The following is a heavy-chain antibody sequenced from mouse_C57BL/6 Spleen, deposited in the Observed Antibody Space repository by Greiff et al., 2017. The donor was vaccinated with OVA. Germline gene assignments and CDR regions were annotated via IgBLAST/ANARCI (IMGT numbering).Heavy chain of an antibody. D-gene: IGHD2-4*01. V-gene: IGHV5-4*01. Sequence: EVKLMESGGGLVKPGGSLKLSCAASGFTFSSYAMSWVRQTPEKRLEWVAPISDGGSYTYYPDNVKGRFTISRDNAKNNLYLQMSHLKSEDTAMYYCARDRYYDYGLYYAMDYWGQGTSVTVSS. CDR1: GFTFSSYA. CDR3: ARDRYYDYGLYYAMDY. J-gene: IGHJ4*01. CDR2: ISDGGSYT.